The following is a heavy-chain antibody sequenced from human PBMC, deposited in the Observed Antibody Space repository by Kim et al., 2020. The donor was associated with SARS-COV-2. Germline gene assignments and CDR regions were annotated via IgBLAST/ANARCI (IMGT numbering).Heavy chain of an antibody. Sequence: GESLKISCKGSGYNFINYWITWVRQMPGKGLEWMGKIDPRDSYTTYSPSLQGHVTISADKSTSTSYLQWSSLKASDTAVYYCASQFGSGLSVWGLGTTVT. CDR2: IDPRDSYT. D-gene: IGHD3-16*01. J-gene: IGHJ6*02. CDR1: GYNFINYW. V-gene: IGHV5-10-1*01. CDR3: ASQFGSGLSV.